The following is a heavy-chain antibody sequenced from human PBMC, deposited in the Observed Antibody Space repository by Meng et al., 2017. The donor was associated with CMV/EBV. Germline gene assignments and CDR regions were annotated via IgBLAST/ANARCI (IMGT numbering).Heavy chain of an antibody. Sequence: QVQLQEWGAGLLKPSEPLSPTCAVYGGSFSCYYWSWIRQPPGKGLEWIGEINHSGSTNYNPSLKSRVTISVDTSKNQFSLKLSSVTAADTAVYYCARGRGIAARPGAGYYYYMDVWGKGTTVTVSS. D-gene: IGHD6-6*01. V-gene: IGHV4-34*01. CDR3: ARGRGIAARPGAGYYYYMDV. CDR2: INHSGST. J-gene: IGHJ6*03. CDR1: GGSFSCYY.